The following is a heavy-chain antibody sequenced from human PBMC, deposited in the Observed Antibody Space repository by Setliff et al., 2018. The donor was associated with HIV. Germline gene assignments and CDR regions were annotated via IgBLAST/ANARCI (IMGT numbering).Heavy chain of an antibody. D-gene: IGHD2-15*01. CDR3: AKAFGYCSGGSCPVLMDV. J-gene: IGHJ6*03. CDR2: IRYDGDNK. V-gene: IGHV3-30*02. Sequence: GGSLRLSCAASGFTFSGYGMYWVRQAPGKGLGWVAFIRYDGDNKYYADSVKGRFTISRDNSKNTLYLQMNSLRAKDAAVYYCAKAFGYCSGGSCPVLMDVWGKGNPGHRLL. CDR1: GFTFSGYG.